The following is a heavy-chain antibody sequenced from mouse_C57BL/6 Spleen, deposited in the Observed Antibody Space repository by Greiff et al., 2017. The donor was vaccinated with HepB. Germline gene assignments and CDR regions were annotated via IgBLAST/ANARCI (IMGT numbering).Heavy chain of an antibody. CDR1: GYSITSGYY. CDR2: ISYDGSN. J-gene: IGHJ1*03. Sequence: EESGPGLVKPSQSLSLTCSVTGYSITSGYYWNWIRQFPGNKLEWMGYISYDGSNNYNPSLKNRISITRDTSKNQFFLKLNSVTTEDTATYYCARYYYGSSDWYFDVWGTGTTVTVSS. V-gene: IGHV3-6*01. D-gene: IGHD1-1*01. CDR3: ARYYYGSSDWYFDV.